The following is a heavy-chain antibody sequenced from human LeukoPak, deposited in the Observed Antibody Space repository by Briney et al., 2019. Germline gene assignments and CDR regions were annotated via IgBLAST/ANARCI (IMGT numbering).Heavy chain of an antibody. CDR2: ISSSGGSA. D-gene: IGHD5-18*01. Sequence: GGSLRLSCAASGFAFSNYAMNWVRQAPGKGLEWVSTISSSGGSAFYADSLKGRFTISRDNSKNTLYLQMNSLRAEDTALYYCAMYTPLAYWGQGTLVTVSS. J-gene: IGHJ4*02. CDR3: AMYTPLAY. V-gene: IGHV3-23*01. CDR1: GFAFSNYA.